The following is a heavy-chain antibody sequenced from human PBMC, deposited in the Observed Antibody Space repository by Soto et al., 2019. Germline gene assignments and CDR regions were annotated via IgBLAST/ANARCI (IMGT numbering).Heavy chain of an antibody. J-gene: IGHJ5*02. Sequence: QVQLQESGPGLVKPSETLSLTCTVSGGSITRGGYYWSWIRQHPGKGLEWIGYIYNSGTTEYTPSLKSRVTTSVDTSKNQFSLKLTSVTAANTAMYYCARDPAPWGQGTLVTVSS. CDR1: GGSITRGGYY. V-gene: IGHV4-31*03. CDR3: ARDPAP. CDR2: IYNSGTT.